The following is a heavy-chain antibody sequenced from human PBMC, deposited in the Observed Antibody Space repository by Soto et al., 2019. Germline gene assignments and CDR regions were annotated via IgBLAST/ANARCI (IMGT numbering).Heavy chain of an antibody. CDR3: ATDPSIAVAGLAY. CDR2: VDPEDGET. J-gene: IGHJ4*02. V-gene: IGHV1-24*01. CDR1: GYTPTELS. D-gene: IGHD6-19*01. Sequence: QVQLVQSGAEVKKPGASVKVSCKVSGYTPTELSMHWVRQAPGKGLEWMGGVDPEDGETIYAQKFQGRVXXTXDXXTDTAYMELSSLRSEDTAVYYCATDPSIAVAGLAYWGQGTLVTVSS.